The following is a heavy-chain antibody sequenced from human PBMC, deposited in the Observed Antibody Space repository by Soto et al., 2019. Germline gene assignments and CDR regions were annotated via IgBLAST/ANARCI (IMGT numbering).Heavy chain of an antibody. CDR1: GFSLITSGMC. D-gene: IGHD2-2*02. CDR2: VDWDDDK. CDR3: ARGYTRSLFYFDY. Sequence: SGPTLVNPTQTLTLTCTFSGFSLITSGMCVSWIRQPPGKALEWLALVDWDDDKSYSTSLKTRLTISKDTSKNQVVLTMTNVDPMDSATYYCARGYTRSLFYFDYWGQGTLVTVSS. V-gene: IGHV2-70*01. J-gene: IGHJ4*02.